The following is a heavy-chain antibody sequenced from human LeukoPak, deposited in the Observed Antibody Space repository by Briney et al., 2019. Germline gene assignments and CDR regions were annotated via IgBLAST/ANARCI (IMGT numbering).Heavy chain of an antibody. V-gene: IGHV4-59*08. Sequence: PSETLSLTCTVSGGSISNYYWSWIRQPPGKRLEWMAYVYYSGSTDYNPPLKSRVTISVDTSRNQFSLKLSTVTAADSAVYYCARRTTSTAHFDYWGEGILVTVSS. CDR2: VYYSGST. CDR3: ARRTTSTAHFDY. CDR1: GGSISNYY. D-gene: IGHD1-1*01. J-gene: IGHJ4*02.